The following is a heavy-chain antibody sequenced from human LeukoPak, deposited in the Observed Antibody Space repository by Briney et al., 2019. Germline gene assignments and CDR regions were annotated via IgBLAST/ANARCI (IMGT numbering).Heavy chain of an antibody. J-gene: IGHJ4*02. V-gene: IGHV3-74*01. Sequence: QSGGSLRLSCAASGFTFSSYWMHWVRQAPGKGLVWVSRINSDGSSTSYADSAKGRFTISRDNAKNTLYLQMNSLRAEDTAVYYCASTYCGGDCYLDYWGQGTLVTVSS. CDR1: GFTFSSYW. CDR2: INSDGSST. D-gene: IGHD2-21*02. CDR3: ASTYCGGDCYLDY.